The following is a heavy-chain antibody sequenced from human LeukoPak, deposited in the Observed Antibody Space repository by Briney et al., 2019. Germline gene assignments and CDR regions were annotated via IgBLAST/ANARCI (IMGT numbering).Heavy chain of an antibody. CDR1: GGSISSYY. CDR3: ARGSPHYDSSGYYRGAGRNFGY. J-gene: IGHJ4*02. CDR2: IYYSGST. Sequence: PSETLSLTCTVSGGSISSYYWSWIRQPPGKGLEWIGYIYYSGSTNYNPSLKSRVTISVDTSKNQFSLKLSSVTAADTAVYYCARGSPHYDSSGYYRGAGRNFGYWGQGTLVTVSS. D-gene: IGHD3-22*01. V-gene: IGHV4-59*01.